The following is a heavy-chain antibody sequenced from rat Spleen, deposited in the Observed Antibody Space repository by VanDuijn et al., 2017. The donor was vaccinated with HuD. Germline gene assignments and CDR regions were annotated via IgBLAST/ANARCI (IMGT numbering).Heavy chain of an antibody. Sequence: EVQLVESGGGLVQPGRSMKLSCAASGFIFSNYYMAWVRQAPAKGLEWVASISIGGGNTYYRDSVKGRFTFSRDNAKMTLSLQMDSLRSEDTATYYCARVGRSRLQGFANWGQGTLVTVSS. V-gene: IGHV5-25*01. CDR2: ISIGGGNT. CDR3: ARVGRSRLQGFAN. D-gene: IGHD1-4*01. CDR1: GFIFSNYY. J-gene: IGHJ3*01.